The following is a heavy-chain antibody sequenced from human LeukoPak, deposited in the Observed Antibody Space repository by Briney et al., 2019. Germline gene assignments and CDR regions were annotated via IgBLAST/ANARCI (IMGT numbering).Heavy chain of an antibody. CDR3: AKDRGIISDY. J-gene: IGHJ4*02. CDR2: ISGSGGST. D-gene: IGHD3-10*01. Sequence: GGSLRLSCAASGFTVSSNYMSWVRQAPGKGLEWVSAISGSGGSTYYADSVKGRFTISRDNSKNTLYLQMNSLRAEDTAVYYCAKDRGIISDYWGQGTLVTVSS. V-gene: IGHV3-23*01. CDR1: GFTVSSNY.